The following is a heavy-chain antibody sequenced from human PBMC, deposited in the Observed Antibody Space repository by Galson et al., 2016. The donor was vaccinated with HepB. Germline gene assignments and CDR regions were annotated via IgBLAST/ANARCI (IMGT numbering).Heavy chain of an antibody. CDR3: AKTAPCGTGWVGAIDI. CDR1: GFVFANYA. V-gene: IGHV3-23*01. Sequence: SLRLSCAASGFVFANYAMVWVRQAPGKGLEWVSAIRISGGGTFYADSVKGRFTISRDNSQNTLYLQLNTVGADDTALYYCAKTAPCGTGWVGAIDIWGQGTMVTVSS. J-gene: IGHJ3*02. CDR2: IRISGGGT. D-gene: IGHD6-19*01.